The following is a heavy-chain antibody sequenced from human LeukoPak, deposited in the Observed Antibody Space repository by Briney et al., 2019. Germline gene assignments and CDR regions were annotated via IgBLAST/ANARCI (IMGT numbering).Heavy chain of an antibody. CDR2: IRYDGSNK. CDR3: ARASYYYGSGSLFDY. V-gene: IGHV3-30*02. CDR1: GFTFSSYG. D-gene: IGHD3-10*01. J-gene: IGHJ4*02. Sequence: PGGSLRLSCAASGFTFSSYGMHWVRQAPGKGLEWVAFIRYDGSNKYYADSVKGRFTISRDNSKNTLYLQMNSLRAEDTAVYYCARASYYYGSGSLFDYWGQGTLVTVSS.